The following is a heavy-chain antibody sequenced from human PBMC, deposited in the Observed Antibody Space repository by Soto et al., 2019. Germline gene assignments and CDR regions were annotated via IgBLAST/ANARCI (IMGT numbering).Heavy chain of an antibody. Sequence: ASVKVSCKVSGYTLTELSMHWVRQAPGKGLEWMGGFDPEDGETIYAQKFQGRVTMTEDTSTDTAYMELSSLRSEDTAVYYCATPSLVDTAMGLFDYWGQGTLVTVSS. V-gene: IGHV1-24*01. CDR2: FDPEDGET. D-gene: IGHD5-18*01. CDR1: GYTLTELS. CDR3: ATPSLVDTAMGLFDY. J-gene: IGHJ4*02.